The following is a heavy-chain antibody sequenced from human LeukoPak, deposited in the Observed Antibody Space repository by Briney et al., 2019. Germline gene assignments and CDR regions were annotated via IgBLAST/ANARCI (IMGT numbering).Heavy chain of an antibody. J-gene: IGHJ4*02. V-gene: IGHV1-18*01. CDR1: GYTFTSYG. D-gene: IGHD6-13*01. CDR3: ARERNVRQQLVRVRYFDY. Sequence: ASVKVSCKASGYTFTSYGISWVRQAPGQGLEWMGWISAYNGNTNYAQKLQGRVTMTTDTSTSTAYMELRSLRSDDTAVYYCARERNVRQQLVRVRYFDYWGQGTLVTVSS. CDR2: ISAYNGNT.